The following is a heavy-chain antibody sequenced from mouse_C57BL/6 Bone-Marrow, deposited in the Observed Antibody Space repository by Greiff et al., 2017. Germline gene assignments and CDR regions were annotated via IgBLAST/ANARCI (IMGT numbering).Heavy chain of an antibody. J-gene: IGHJ2*01. CDR2: IRNKANNHAT. CDR1: GFTFSDAW. D-gene: IGHD2-1*01. Sequence: EVKVVESGGGLVQPGGSMKLSCAASGFTFSDAWMDWVRQSPEKGLEWVAEIRNKANNHATYYAESVKGRFTISRDDSKSSVYLQMNSLRAEDTGIYYCTRPGGKGYYFDYWGQGTTLTVSS. V-gene: IGHV6-6*01. CDR3: TRPGGKGYYFDY.